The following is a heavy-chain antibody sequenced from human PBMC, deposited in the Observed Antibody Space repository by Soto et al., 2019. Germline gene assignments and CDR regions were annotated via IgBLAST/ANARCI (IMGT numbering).Heavy chain of an antibody. CDR3: ARDSDDYYYMDV. D-gene: IGHD1-26*01. V-gene: IGHV1-8*01. CDR2: MNPNSGNT. Sequence: ASVKGSSQASWYTLTPYDINWGRQATGQGLEWMGWMNPNSGNTGYAQKLQGRVTMTTDTSTSTAYMELRSLRSDDTAVYYCARDSDDYYYMDVWGKGTTVTVSS. J-gene: IGHJ6*03. CDR1: WYTLTPYD.